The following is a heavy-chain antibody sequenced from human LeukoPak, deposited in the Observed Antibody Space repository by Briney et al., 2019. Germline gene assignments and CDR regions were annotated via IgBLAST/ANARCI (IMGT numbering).Heavy chain of an antibody. V-gene: IGHV3-49*03. D-gene: IGHD3-10*01. Sequence: GGSLRLSCTASGFTFGDYAMSWFRQAPGKGLEWVGFIRSKAYGGTTEYAASVKGRFTISRDDSKSIAYLQMNSLKTEDTAVYYCTRVRSYYGSGSYYFRPFDYWGQGTQVTVSS. J-gene: IGHJ4*02. CDR3: TRVRSYYGSGSYYFRPFDY. CDR2: IRSKAYGGTT. CDR1: GFTFGDYA.